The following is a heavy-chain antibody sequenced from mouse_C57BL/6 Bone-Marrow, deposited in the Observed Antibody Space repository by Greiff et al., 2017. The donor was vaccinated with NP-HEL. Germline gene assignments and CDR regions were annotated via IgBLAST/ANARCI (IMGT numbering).Heavy chain of an antibody. D-gene: IGHD1-1*01. CDR3: ARQTSALRYYAMDY. Sequence: EVQLVESGGGLVQPGGSLKLSCAASGFTFSDYGMAWVRQAPRKGPEWVAFISNLAYSIYYADTVTGRFTISRENAKNTLYLEMSSLRSKDTAMYYYARQTSALRYYAMDYWGQGTTVTVAS. V-gene: IGHV5-15*01. J-gene: IGHJ4*01. CDR2: ISNLAYSI. CDR1: GFTFSDYG.